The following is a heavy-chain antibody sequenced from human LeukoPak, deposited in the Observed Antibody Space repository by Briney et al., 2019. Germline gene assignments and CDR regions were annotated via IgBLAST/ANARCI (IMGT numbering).Heavy chain of an antibody. D-gene: IGHD4/OR15-4a*01. CDR2: ISYDGSNK. CDR3: ASGAPPIKGKAFDI. Sequence: GGSLRLSCAASGFTFSSYAMHWVRQAPGKGLEWVAVISYDGSNKYYADSVKGRFTISRDNSKNTLYLQMNSLRAEDTAVYYCASGAPPIKGKAFDIWGQGTMVTVSS. CDR1: GFTFSSYA. J-gene: IGHJ3*02. V-gene: IGHV3-30*04.